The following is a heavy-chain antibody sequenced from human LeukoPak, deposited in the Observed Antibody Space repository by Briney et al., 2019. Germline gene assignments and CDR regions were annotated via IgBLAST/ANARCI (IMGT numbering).Heavy chain of an antibody. V-gene: IGHV3-74*01. Sequence: PGGSLRLSCVASGFTFSSYWMHWVRQAPGKGLVWVSRISTDGISTTYADSVKGRFIISRDNAKNTLFLQMTSLRAEDTAVYYCARVGGYSYGTGWGQGTLVTVSS. CDR3: ARVGGYSYGTG. CDR1: GFTFSSYW. D-gene: IGHD5-18*01. J-gene: IGHJ4*02. CDR2: ISTDGIST.